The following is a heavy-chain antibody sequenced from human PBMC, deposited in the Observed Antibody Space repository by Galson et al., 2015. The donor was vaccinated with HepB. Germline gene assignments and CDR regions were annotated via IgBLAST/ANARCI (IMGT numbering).Heavy chain of an antibody. V-gene: IGHV3-48*04. Sequence: SLRLSCAASGFTFNNYRMYWIRQPPGKGLEWLSYIGGSGKTIYYADSVKGRFTISRDNAKNSLHLQMNSLRAEDTAVYYCARGRVGDYYDNPPLPGYWGQGTLVTVSS. CDR1: GFTFNNYR. J-gene: IGHJ4*02. CDR2: IGGSGKTI. CDR3: ARGRVGDYYDNPPLPGY. D-gene: IGHD3-22*01.